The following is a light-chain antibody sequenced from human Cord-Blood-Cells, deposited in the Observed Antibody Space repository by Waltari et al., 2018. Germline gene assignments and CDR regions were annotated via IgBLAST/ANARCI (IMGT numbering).Light chain of an antibody. CDR3: QQRSNWPPGFT. CDR2: DAS. J-gene: IGKJ3*01. V-gene: IGKV3-11*01. Sequence: EILLTQSPATQTLSPGDRRTIPSRTSQSTSSYLAWYQQKPGQCPRLLIYDASNRATGIPARFSGSGSGTDFTLTISSLEPEDFAVYYCQQRSNWPPGFTFGPGTKVDIK. CDR1: QSTSSY.